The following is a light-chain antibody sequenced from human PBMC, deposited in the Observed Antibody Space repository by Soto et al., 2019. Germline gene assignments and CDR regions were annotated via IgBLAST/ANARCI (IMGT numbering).Light chain of an antibody. V-gene: IGLV2-14*03. CDR1: SSDVGGYNY. CDR2: EVS. CDR3: TSFTSSSTLV. Sequence: QSALTQPASVSGSPGQSITISCTGTSSDVGGYNYVSWFQQHPGKAPKLKIYEVSNRPSGVSNRFSGSKSGYTASLTISDLQAEDEADYYFTSFTSSSTLVFGGGTKLTVL. J-gene: IGLJ3*02.